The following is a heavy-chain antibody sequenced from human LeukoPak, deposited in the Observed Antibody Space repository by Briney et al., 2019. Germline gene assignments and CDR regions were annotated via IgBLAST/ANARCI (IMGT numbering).Heavy chain of an antibody. J-gene: IGHJ5*02. V-gene: IGHV1-3*01. D-gene: IGHD2-15*01. CDR2: INAGNGNT. CDR1: GYTFTNYA. Sequence: GASVKVSCKASGYTFTNYAMHWVRQAPGQRLEWMGWINAGNGNTKYSQKFQGRVTITRDTSASTAYMELSSLRSEDTAVYYCARENIVVVVAAGRWFDPWGQGTLVTVSS. CDR3: ARENIVVVVAAGRWFDP.